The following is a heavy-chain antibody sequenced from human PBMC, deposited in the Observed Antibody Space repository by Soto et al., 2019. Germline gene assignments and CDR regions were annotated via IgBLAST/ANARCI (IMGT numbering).Heavy chain of an antibody. D-gene: IGHD4-17*01. CDR1: GGTFSIYA. V-gene: IGHV1-69*01. CDR3: ARGGDYGRSQIDY. Sequence: QVQLVQSGAEVKKPGSSVKVSCKASGGTFSIYAISWVRQAPGQGLEWMGGIIPIFGTANCAQKLQGRVTNTADESTSPAYMELSSLRSEDTAVYCCARGGDYGRSQIDYWGQGTLVTVSS. J-gene: IGHJ4*02. CDR2: IIPIFGTA.